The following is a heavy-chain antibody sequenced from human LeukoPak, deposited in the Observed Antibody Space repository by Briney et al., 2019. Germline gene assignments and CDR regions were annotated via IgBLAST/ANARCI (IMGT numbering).Heavy chain of an antibody. Sequence: SETLSLTCSVAGDSVTNRAYHWGCVRQSPGKGLEWIGTIYYSGLTYYNPSLKSRLTLSVDTSQNHLSLTLTSVTAADTAIQYCARSGSMSNCYSHFFYYYMDVWGKGTTVTVSS. D-gene: IGHD2-15*01. CDR2: IYYSGLT. J-gene: IGHJ6*03. V-gene: IGHV4-39*02. CDR3: ARSGSMSNCYSHFFYYYMDV. CDR1: GDSVTNRAYH.